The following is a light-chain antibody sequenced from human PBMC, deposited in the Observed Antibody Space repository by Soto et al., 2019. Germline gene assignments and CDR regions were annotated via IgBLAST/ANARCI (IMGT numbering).Light chain of an antibody. Sequence: VQVNQSAAALSASEGDRVTITCRASQSIRNWLAWYQDKPGKAPKLLIYGASSLESGVPSRFSGSGSGTDFTLTISSLQPEDIATYYCQQYDNLPLTFGGGTKV. J-gene: IGKJ4*01. CDR3: QQYDNLPLT. V-gene: IGKV1-5*01. CDR1: QSIRNW. CDR2: GAS.